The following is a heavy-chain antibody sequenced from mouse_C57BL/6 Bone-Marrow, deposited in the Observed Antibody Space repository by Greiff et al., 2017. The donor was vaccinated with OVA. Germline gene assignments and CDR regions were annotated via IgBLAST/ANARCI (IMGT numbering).Heavy chain of an antibody. D-gene: IGHD2-5*01. CDR1: GFTFSNYW. J-gene: IGHJ4*01. CDR2: IRLKSDNYAT. CDR3: TGIYSNPYAMDY. Sequence: EVKLMESGGGLVQPGGSMKLSCVASGFTFSNYWMNWVRQSPEKGLEWVAQIRLKSDNYATHYAESVKGRFTISRDDSKSSVYLQMNNLRAEDTGIYYCTGIYSNPYAMDYWGQGTSVTVSS. V-gene: IGHV6-3*01.